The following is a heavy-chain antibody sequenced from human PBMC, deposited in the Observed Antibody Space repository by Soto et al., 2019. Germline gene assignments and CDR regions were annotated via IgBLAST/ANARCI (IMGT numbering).Heavy chain of an antibody. CDR2: FNPGAGGR. CDR1: GYTFTSYY. Sequence: ASVKVSCKASGYTFTSYYIHWVRQAPGQGLEWMGIFNPGAGGRSYAQKFQGRVTMTRDTSTSTVYMELSRLRSEDTAVYHCSRDPRETVCSGSSCGFYYYGVDVWGQGTTVTVSS. V-gene: IGHV1-46*03. D-gene: IGHD2-2*01. J-gene: IGHJ6*02. CDR3: SRDPRETVCSGSSCGFYYYGVDV.